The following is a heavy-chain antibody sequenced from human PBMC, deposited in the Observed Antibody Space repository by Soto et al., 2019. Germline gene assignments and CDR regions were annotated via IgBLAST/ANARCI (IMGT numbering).Heavy chain of an antibody. CDR3: ARGLSDGFITYFDFYVMDV. CDR2: TIPVFGTP. Sequence: QVQLVQAGAEMKRPGSSVEVSCKASGGTFNRHGISWVRQAPGQGLEWMGGTIPVFGTPKYAQEFQGRVTVSVDTSTSTAYMELSSLRSEDTAVYYCARGLSDGFITYFDFYVMDVWGQGTAVTVSS. D-gene: IGHD3-22*01. V-gene: IGHV1-69*06. J-gene: IGHJ6*02. CDR1: GGTFNRHG.